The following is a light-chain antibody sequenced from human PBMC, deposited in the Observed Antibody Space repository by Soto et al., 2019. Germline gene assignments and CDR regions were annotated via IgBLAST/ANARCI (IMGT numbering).Light chain of an antibody. CDR1: QSAGNF. CDR3: QQHNQWPIT. V-gene: IGKV3D-15*01. Sequence: EIVMTQSPATLSVSPGETASLSCRASQSAGNFLAWYQQKPGQPPRLLIYYISTRATGIPARFSGSGSGTEFTLTINSLQSEDSAVYYCQQHNQWPITFGQGTRLEIK. CDR2: YIS. J-gene: IGKJ5*01.